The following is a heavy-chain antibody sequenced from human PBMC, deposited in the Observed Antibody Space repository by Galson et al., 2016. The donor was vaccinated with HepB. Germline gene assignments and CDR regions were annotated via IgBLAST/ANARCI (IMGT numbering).Heavy chain of an antibody. J-gene: IGHJ4*02. CDR3: ARDMSTVTTAVDY. D-gene: IGHD1-14*01. CDR1: GFTFDDHA. Sequence: SLRLSCAASGFTFDDHAMHWVRQAPGKGLEWVSSIAWNSGRTHYADSVKGRFTISRDNAKNSLSLQINSLRTEDKAFYYCARDMSTVTTAVDYWGQGTLVTVSS. CDR2: IAWNSGRT. V-gene: IGHV3-9*01.